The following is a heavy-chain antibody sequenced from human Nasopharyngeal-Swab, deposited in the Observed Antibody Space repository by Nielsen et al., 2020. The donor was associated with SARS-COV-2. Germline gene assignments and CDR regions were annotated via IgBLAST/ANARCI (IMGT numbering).Heavy chain of an antibody. CDR2: IYYSGST. D-gene: IGHD3-10*01. V-gene: IGHV4-31*03. Sequence: SETLSLTCTVSGGSISSGGYYWSWIRQHPGKGLEWIGYIYYSGSTYYNPSLKSRVTISVDTSKNQFSLKLSSATAADTAVYYCARSTSSGSYYSWHYYGMDVWGQGTTVTVSS. J-gene: IGHJ6*02. CDR1: GGSISSGGYY. CDR3: ARSTSSGSYYSWHYYGMDV.